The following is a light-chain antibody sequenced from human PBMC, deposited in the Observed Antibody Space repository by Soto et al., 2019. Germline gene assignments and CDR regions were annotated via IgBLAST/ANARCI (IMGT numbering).Light chain of an antibody. Sequence: EIVLTQSPGTLSLSPGERATLSCRASQSVSSSYLAWYQQKPGQAPRLLIYGASSRATGIPDRFSGSGSGTDVILTISSLEPEDVAVYYWQLYGSSPAVTFVPGTKVDIK. V-gene: IGKV3-20*01. CDR3: QLYGSSPAVT. CDR2: GAS. J-gene: IGKJ3*01. CDR1: QSVSSSY.